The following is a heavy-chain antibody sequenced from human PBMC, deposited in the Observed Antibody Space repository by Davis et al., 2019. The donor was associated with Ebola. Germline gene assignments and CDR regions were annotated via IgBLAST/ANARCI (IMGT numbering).Heavy chain of an antibody. J-gene: IGHJ4*02. V-gene: IGHV5-10-1*01. CDR3: ARRGSGSSSSEDY. D-gene: IGHD6-6*01. Sequence: GESLKISCKGSGYSFTSYRISWVRQMPGKGLEWMGRIDPSDSYTNYSPSFQGRVPISADKSIGTACLQWSSLKASDTAMYYCARRGSGSSSSEDYWSQGTLVTVSS. CDR2: IDPSDSYT. CDR1: GYSFTSYR.